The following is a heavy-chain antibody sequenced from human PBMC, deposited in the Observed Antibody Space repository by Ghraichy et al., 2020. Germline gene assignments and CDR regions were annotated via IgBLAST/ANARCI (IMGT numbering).Heavy chain of an antibody. CDR1: GFTFSSYW. V-gene: IGHV3-74*01. J-gene: IGHJ3*02. CDR2: INSDGSST. CDR3: ARASLDRGYCSGGSCLLLAFDI. D-gene: IGHD2-15*01. Sequence: GESLNISCAASGFTFSSYWMHWVRQAPGKGLVWVSRINSDGSSTSYADSVKGRFTISRDNAKNTLYLQMNSLRAEDTAVYYCARASLDRGYCSGGSCLLLAFDIWGQVTMVTVSS.